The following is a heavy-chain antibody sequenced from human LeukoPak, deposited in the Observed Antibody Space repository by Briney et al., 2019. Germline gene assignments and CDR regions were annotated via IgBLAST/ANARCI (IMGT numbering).Heavy chain of an antibody. V-gene: IGHV3-13*01. J-gene: IGHJ5*02. D-gene: IGHD1-14*01. CDR1: GFTFSSYD. Sequence: GGSLRLSCAASGFTFSSYDMHWVRQATGKGLEWVSAIGTAGDTYYPGSVKGRFTISRDISNHIWYLQMNSLRAEDTAVYYCAKGCQCPSGLSSWFDPRGQGTLVAVSS. CDR2: IGTAGDT. CDR3: AKGCQCPSGLSSWFDP.